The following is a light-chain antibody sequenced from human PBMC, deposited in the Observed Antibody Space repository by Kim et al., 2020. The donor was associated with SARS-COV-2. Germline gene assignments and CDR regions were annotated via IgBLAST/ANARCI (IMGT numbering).Light chain of an antibody. CDR3: CSDTGDATYR. CDR2: EIV. CDR1: TSV. V-gene: IGLV2-23*02. J-gene: IGLJ1*01. Sequence: ASVSGAPGQSITHACTGPTSVSWYQKHPGGAPKVIISEIVNRSAGISERFSGSTAGNTASLTSSGLQDEDEDDYCCCSDTGDATYRFGSGTKVTVL.